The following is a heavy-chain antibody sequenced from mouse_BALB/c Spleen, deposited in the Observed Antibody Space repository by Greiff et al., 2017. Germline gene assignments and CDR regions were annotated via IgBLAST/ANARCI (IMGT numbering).Heavy chain of an antibody. D-gene: IGHD2-4*01. CDR3: ARKGYDYHYAMDY. V-gene: IGHV5-17*02. Sequence: EVMLVESGGGLVQPGGSRKLSCAASGFTFSSFGMHWVRQAPEKGLEWVAYISSGSSTIYYADTVKGRFTISRDNPKNTLFLQMTSLRSEDTAMYYCARKGYDYHYAMDYWGQGTSVTVSS. CDR2: ISSGSSTI. CDR1: GFTFSSFG. J-gene: IGHJ4*01.